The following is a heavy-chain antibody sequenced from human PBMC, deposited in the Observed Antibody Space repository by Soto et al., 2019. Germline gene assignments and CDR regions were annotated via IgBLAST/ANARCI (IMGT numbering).Heavy chain of an antibody. Sequence: EVQLVESGGGLVQPGGSLSLSCAASGFTFSNYWMTWVRQAPGKGLEWVANIKQDGSEKYYVDSVKGRSTISRDNAKNSVYLHMDSLRVEDTAVYYCARVEGGYYGSGSYGFDYWGQGSLVTVYS. V-gene: IGHV3-7*01. J-gene: IGHJ4*02. D-gene: IGHD3-10*01. CDR1: GFTFSNYW. CDR3: ARVEGGYYGSGSYGFDY. CDR2: IKQDGSEK.